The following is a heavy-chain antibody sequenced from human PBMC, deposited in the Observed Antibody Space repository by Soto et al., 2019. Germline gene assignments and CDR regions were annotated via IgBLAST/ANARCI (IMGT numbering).Heavy chain of an antibody. Sequence: QVQLVQSGAEVKKPGASVKVSCKASGYTFTSYDINWVRQATGQGLEWMGWMNPNSGNTGYAQKFPGRVTMTRNTSISTAYMELSSLRSEDTAVYYCARSRGVRYFDWPYDAGDAFDIWGQGTMVTVSS. J-gene: IGHJ3*02. CDR2: MNPNSGNT. V-gene: IGHV1-8*01. D-gene: IGHD3-9*01. CDR3: ARSRGVRYFDWPYDAGDAFDI. CDR1: GYTFTSYD.